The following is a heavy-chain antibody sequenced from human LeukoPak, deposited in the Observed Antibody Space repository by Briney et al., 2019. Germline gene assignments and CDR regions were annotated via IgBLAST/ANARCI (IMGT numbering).Heavy chain of an antibody. V-gene: IGHV3-23*01. CDR3: AKDSSRDGYNWNWYFDL. CDR2: ISGSGDST. D-gene: IGHD5-24*01. J-gene: IGHJ2*01. Sequence: GGSLRLSCAASGFTFSTYAMTWVRRAPGKGLEWVSTISGSGDSTYYADSVKGRFTVSRDNSKNTLYLQMNSLRAEDTAIYYCAKDSSRDGYNWNWYFDLWGRGTLVTVSS. CDR1: GFTFSTYA.